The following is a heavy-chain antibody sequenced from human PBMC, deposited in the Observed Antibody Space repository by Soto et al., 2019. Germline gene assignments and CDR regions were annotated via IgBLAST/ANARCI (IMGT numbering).Heavy chain of an antibody. J-gene: IGHJ5*02. CDR2: INPNSVAT. CDR1: GYTFTGYF. V-gene: IGHV1-2*02. D-gene: IGHD3-3*01. Sequence: ASVKVSCKAAGYTFTGYFIHWVRQAPRQGLEWVGYINPNSVATNYAPRFQGRVTMTSDTSIRRAYMDLSNLRSDDTAVYYCARGGGTILAPLPWGSGTLVTVSS. CDR3: ARGGGTILAPLP.